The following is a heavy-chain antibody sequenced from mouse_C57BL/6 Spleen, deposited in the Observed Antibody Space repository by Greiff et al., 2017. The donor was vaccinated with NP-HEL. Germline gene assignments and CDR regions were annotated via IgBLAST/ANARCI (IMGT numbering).Heavy chain of an antibody. J-gene: IGHJ4*01. D-gene: IGHD1-1*01. CDR3: ARDRIYYVSSYAMDY. V-gene: IGHV5-4*01. CDR2: ISDGGSYT. CDR1: GFTFSSYA. Sequence: EVNVVESGGGLVKPGGSLKLSCAASGFTFSSYAMSWVRQTPEKRLEWVATISDGGSYTYYPDNVKGRFTISRDNAKNNLYLQMSHLKSEDTAMYYCARDRIYYVSSYAMDYWGQGTSVTVSS.